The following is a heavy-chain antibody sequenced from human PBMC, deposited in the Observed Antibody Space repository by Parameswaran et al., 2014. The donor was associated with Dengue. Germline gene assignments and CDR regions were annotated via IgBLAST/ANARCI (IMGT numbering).Heavy chain of an antibody. V-gene: IGHV4-59*01. J-gene: IGHJ6*02. Sequence: WIRQPPGKGLEWIGYIYYSGSTNYNPSLKSRVTISVDTSKNQFSLKLSSVTAADTAVYYCARDGRIVYDSSGYYYYGMDVWGQGTTVTVSS. CDR3: ARDGRIVYDSSGYYYYGMDV. D-gene: IGHD3-22*01. CDR2: IYYSGST.